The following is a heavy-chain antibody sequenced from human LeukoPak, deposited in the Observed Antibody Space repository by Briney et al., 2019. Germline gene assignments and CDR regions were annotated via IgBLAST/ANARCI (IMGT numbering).Heavy chain of an antibody. V-gene: IGHV4-34*01. CDR3: GTAPSGVPSDY. D-gene: IGHD6-6*01. CDR2: INHSGST. Sequence: SETLSLTCAVYGGSFSGYYWSWIRQPPGKGLEWIGEINHSGSTNYNPSLKSRVTISVDTSKNQFSLKLSSVTAADTAVYYCGTAPSGVPSDYWGQGTLVTVSS. J-gene: IGHJ4*02. CDR1: GGSFSGYY.